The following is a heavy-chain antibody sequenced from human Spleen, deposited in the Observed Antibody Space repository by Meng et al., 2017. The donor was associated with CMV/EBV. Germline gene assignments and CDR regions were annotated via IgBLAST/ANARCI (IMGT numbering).Heavy chain of an antibody. Sequence: LSLTCAASGFTFSSYAMHWVRQAPGKGLEWVAVISYDGSNKYYADSVKGRFTISRDNSKNTLYLQMNSLRAEDTAVYYCARDPRLWGQGTLVTVSS. CDR2: ISYDGSNK. V-gene: IGHV3-30*04. CDR1: GFTFSSYA. J-gene: IGHJ4*02. CDR3: ARDPRL.